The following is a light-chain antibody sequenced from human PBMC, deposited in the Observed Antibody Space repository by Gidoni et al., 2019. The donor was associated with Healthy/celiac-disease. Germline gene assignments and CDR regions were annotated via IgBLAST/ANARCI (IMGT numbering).Light chain of an antibody. CDR3: QQRSNWPPWT. CDR2: DAS. V-gene: IGKV3-11*01. J-gene: IGKJ1*01. CDR1: QRVSSY. Sequence: EIVLTQSPATLSLSPGDRATLSCRASQRVSSYLAWYQQKPGQAPRLLIYDASNRATGIPARLSGSGSGTDFTLTISSLEPEDFAVYYCQQRSNWPPWTFGQGTKVEIK.